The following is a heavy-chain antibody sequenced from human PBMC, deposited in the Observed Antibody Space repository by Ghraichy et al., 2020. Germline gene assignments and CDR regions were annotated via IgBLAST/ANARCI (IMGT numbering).Heavy chain of an antibody. D-gene: IGHD2-15*01. J-gene: IGHJ6*02. V-gene: IGHV3-30*04. CDR1: GFSFSNHA. Sequence: GGSLRLSCAASGFSFSNHAMHWVRQAPDKGLEWVAVISYDGRDKYYADSVKGRFTISRDNSNNALYLQMNSLRPEDTGVYYCARRRICGGSSCNPYYYNMDVWGQGTTVTVSS. CDR2: ISYDGRDK. CDR3: ARRRICGGSSCNPYYYNMDV.